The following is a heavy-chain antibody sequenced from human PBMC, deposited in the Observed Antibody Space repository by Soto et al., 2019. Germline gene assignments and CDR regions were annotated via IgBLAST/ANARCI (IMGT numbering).Heavy chain of an antibody. D-gene: IGHD6-19*01. V-gene: IGHV3-23*01. Sequence: GGSLRLSCAASGFTFSSYAMSWVRQAPWKGLEWVSVISSSGDSPDSADSVKGRFTTSRDNSENTLYLQMNSLTAEDTAVYYCAKDRRGGSGWKMFDYWGQGALVTVSS. CDR3: AKDRRGGSGWKMFDY. CDR2: ISSSGDSP. J-gene: IGHJ4*02. CDR1: GFTFSSYA.